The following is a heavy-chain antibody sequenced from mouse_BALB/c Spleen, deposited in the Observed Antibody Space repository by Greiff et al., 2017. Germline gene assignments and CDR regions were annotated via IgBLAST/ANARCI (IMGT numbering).Heavy chain of an antibody. V-gene: IGHV5-6-3*01. CDR2: INSNGGST. CDR1: GFTFSSYG. D-gene: IGHD2-4*01. Sequence: EVQLVESGGGLVQPGGSLKLSCAASGFTFSSYGMSWVRQTPDKRLELVATINSNGGSTYYPDSVKGRFTISRDNAKNTLYLQMSSLKSEDTAMYYCARVYDYDGDWYFDVWGAGTTVTVSS. J-gene: IGHJ1*01. CDR3: ARVYDYDGDWYFDV.